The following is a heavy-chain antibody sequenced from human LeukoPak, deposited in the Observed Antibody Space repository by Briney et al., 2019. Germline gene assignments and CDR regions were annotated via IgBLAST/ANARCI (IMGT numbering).Heavy chain of an antibody. CDR3: AKGPHYGSGTYPDYFDY. CDR1: GFTFSNYV. Sequence: GGSLRLSCAVSGFTFSNYVMSWVRQTPGKGLEWVSGISGSGGSSYVADSVKGRFTISRDNSKNTLYLQMNSLRAEDTAVYYCAKGPHYGSGTYPDYFDYWGQGTLVTVSS. J-gene: IGHJ4*02. V-gene: IGHV3-23*01. CDR2: ISGSGGSS. D-gene: IGHD3-10*01.